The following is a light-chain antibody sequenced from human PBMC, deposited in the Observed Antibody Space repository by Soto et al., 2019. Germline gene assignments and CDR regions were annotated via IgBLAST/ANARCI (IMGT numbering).Light chain of an antibody. J-gene: IGKJ4*01. V-gene: IGKV3-20*01. CDR2: GAS. Sequence: EIVLTQYPGTLSLSPGERATLYCRASKSVSSSFLAWYQQKPGQAPRHLIYGASSRATGIPDRFSGSGSRTDFPLTISRLEPEDVAVYYCLQYGSSPLTFGGGTKVDIK. CDR3: LQYGSSPLT. CDR1: KSVSSSF.